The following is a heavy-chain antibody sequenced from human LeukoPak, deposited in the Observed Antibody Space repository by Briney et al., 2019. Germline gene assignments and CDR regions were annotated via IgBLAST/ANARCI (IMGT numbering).Heavy chain of an antibody. Sequence: PSETLSLTCTVSGGSLSSSSYYWGWIRQPPGKGLEWIGSIYYSGSTYYNPSLKSRVTISVDTSKNQFSLKLSSVTAADTAVYYCARGASEYSYGFSLSSRYMDVWGKGTTVTVSS. CDR3: ARGASEYSYGFSLSSRYMDV. CDR2: IYYSGST. CDR1: GGSLSSSSYY. J-gene: IGHJ6*03. D-gene: IGHD5-18*01. V-gene: IGHV4-39*07.